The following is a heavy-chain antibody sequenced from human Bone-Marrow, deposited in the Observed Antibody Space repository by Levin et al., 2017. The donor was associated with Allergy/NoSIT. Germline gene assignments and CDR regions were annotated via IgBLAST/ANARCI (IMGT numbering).Heavy chain of an antibody. D-gene: IGHD3-3*01. Sequence: GGSLRLSCAASGFPFSSYWMTWVRQAPGKGPEWVANINQGGSQEYYVDSVKGRFTISRDDADNSLFLQMSGLRVDDTAVYYCCRGSGYCRDWGQGTRVTVSS. V-gene: IGHV3-7*01. CDR1: GFPFSSYW. CDR3: CRGSGYCRD. CDR2: INQGGSQE. J-gene: IGHJ4*02.